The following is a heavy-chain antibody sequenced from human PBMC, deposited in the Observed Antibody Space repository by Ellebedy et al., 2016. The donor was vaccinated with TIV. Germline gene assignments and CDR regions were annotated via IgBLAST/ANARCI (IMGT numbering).Heavy chain of an antibody. V-gene: IGHV3-21*04. CDR3: ASSKAAAGTFDH. Sequence: PGGSLRLSCAASGFTFSSYSMNWVRQAPGKGLEWISSISSSSSYIYYADSVKGRFTISRENAKNSLYLQMNSLRAEDTAVYYCASSKAAAGTFDHWGQGTLVTVSS. J-gene: IGHJ4*02. D-gene: IGHD6-13*01. CDR2: ISSSSSYI. CDR1: GFTFSSYS.